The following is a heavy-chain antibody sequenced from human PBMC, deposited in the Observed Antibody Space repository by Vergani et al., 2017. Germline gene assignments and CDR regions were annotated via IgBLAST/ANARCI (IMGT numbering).Heavy chain of an antibody. CDR3: GRVADFYGLGSRLLDL. V-gene: IGHV1-46*01. CDR2: INPSGGST. CDR1: EYTFTSYY. D-gene: IGHD3-10*01. J-gene: IGHJ5*02. Sequence: QVQLVQSGAEVKKPGASVKVSCKASEYTFTSYYMHWVRQAPGQGLEWMGIINPSGGSTSYAQKFQGRVTMTRDTSTSTVYMELSSLRSEDTAVYYCGRVADFYGLGSRLLDLWGQGILVTVSS.